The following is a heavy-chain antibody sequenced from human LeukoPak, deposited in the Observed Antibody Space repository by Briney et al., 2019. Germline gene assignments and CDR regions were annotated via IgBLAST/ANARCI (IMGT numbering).Heavy chain of an antibody. J-gene: IGHJ4*02. D-gene: IGHD6-19*01. CDR1: GFTFSTYA. CDR2: ISGTGGGT. CDR3: AKGRMGTGWYWYFDY. Sequence: HPGGSLRLSCAASGFTFSTYAMSWVRQAPGKGLEWVSGISGTGGGTYYADSVKGRFTISRDNSKNTVYLQMNSLGAEDTAVYYCAKGRMGTGWYWYFDYWGQGALVTVSS. V-gene: IGHV3-23*01.